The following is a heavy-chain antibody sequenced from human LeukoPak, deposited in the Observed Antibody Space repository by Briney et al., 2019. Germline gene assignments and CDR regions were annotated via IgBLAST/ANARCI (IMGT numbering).Heavy chain of an antibody. CDR3: ARSDRDPTLYYGMDV. CDR2: ISSSGSTI. D-gene: IGHD3-10*01. J-gene: IGHJ6*02. Sequence: GGSLRLSCAASGFTFTTYGMHWVRQAPGKGLEWVSYISSSGSTIYYADSVKGRFTISRDNAKNSLYLQMNSLRAEDTAVYYCARSDRDPTLYYGMDVWGQGTTVTVSS. V-gene: IGHV3-48*04. CDR1: GFTFTTYG.